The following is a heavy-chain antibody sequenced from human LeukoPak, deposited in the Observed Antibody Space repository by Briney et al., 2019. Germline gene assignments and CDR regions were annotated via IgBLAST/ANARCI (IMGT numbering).Heavy chain of an antibody. CDR2: INHSGST. D-gene: IGHD5-12*01. V-gene: IGHV4-34*01. CDR3: ARRRGYSGYDWGLDY. CDR1: GGSFSGYY. Sequence: SETLSLTCAVYGGSFSGYYWSWIRQPPGKGLEWIGEINHSGSTNYNPSLKSRVTISVDTSKNQFSLKLSSVTAADTAVYYCARRRGYSGYDWGLDYWGQGTLVTVSS. J-gene: IGHJ4*02.